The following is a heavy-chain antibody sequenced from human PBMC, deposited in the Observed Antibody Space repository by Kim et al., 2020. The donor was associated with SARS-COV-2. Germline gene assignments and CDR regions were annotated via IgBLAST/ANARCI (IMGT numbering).Heavy chain of an antibody. Sequence: GESLKISCKGSGYSFTSYWIGWVRQMPGKGLEWMGIIYPGDSDTRYSPSFQGQVTISADKSISTAYLQWSSLKASDTAMYYCARLNKVVTPPGDYYYYGMDVWGQGTTVTVSS. CDR3: ARLNKVVTPPGDYYYYGMDV. CDR1: GYSFTSYW. D-gene: IGHD3-22*01. CDR2: IYPGDSDT. J-gene: IGHJ6*02. V-gene: IGHV5-51*01.